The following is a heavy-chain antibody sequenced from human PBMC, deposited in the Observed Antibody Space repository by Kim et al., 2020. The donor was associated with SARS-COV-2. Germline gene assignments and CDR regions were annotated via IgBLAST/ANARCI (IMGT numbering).Heavy chain of an antibody. V-gene: IGHV1-8*01. J-gene: IGHJ4*02. Sequence: GNTGYAQKFQGRVTMTRNTSISTAYMELSSLRSEDTAVYYCARTIAAADWGQGTLVTVSS. D-gene: IGHD6-13*01. CDR3: ARTIAAAD. CDR2: GNT.